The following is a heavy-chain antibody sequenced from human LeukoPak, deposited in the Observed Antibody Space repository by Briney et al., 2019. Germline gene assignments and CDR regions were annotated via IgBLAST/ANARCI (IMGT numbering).Heavy chain of an antibody. CDR2: INQDGSMK. CDR3: ARGYCSGGSCYSYYYYYYMDV. J-gene: IGHJ6*03. D-gene: IGHD2-15*01. V-gene: IGHV3-7*01. CDR1: GFTFTSDW. Sequence: PGGSLRLSCAASGFTFTSDWMNWVRQAPGKGLEWVASINQDGSMKYYVDSVKGRFTISRDNAKNSLYLQMNSLTAEDTAVYYCARGYCSGGSCYSYYYYYYMDVWGKGTTVIVSS.